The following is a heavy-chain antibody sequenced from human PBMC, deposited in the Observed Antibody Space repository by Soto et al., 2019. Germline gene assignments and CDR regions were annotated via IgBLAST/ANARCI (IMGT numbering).Heavy chain of an antibody. CDR3: ARGRSGSFDY. V-gene: IGHV4-59*12. CDR1: GVSFSIYY. CDR2: ISNSGST. D-gene: IGHD1-26*01. Sequence: SETLSLTCTVSGVSFSIYYWTWIRQPPGKGLEWIGYISNSGSTNYNPSLKSRVTISVGTSRNQLSLKLSSVTGADTAIYYCARGRSGSFDYWGQGTLVTVSS. J-gene: IGHJ4*02.